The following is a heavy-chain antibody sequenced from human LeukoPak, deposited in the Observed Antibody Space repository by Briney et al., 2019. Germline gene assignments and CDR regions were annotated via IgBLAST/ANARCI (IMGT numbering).Heavy chain of an antibody. D-gene: IGHD3/OR15-3a*01. V-gene: IGHV3-53*01. J-gene: IGHJ4*02. CDR2: IYPNGRT. CDR1: GFTFSRLW. CDR3: ARAWTGDY. Sequence: PGGSLRLSCAASGFTFSRLWMTWVRQAPGKGLDWVSIIYPNGRTYYADSVKGRFTISRDNSKNTLNLQMNSLRVEDTAVYYCARAWTGDYWGQGTLVTVFS.